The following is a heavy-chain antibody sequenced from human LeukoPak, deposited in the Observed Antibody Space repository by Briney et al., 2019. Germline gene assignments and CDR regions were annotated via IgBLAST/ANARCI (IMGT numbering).Heavy chain of an antibody. Sequence: PGGSLRLSCAASGFTFSNAWMNWVRQAPGKGLEWVGRIKSKTDGGTTDYAAPAKGRFTISRDDSKNTLYLQMNSLKTEDTAVYYCTTERHIVGATTPPYWGQGTLVTVSS. CDR3: TTERHIVGATTPPY. V-gene: IGHV3-15*07. D-gene: IGHD1-26*01. CDR1: GFTFSNAW. CDR2: IKSKTDGGTT. J-gene: IGHJ4*02.